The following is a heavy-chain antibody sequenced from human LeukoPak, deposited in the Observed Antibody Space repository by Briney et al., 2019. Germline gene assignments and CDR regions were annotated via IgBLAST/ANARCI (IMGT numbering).Heavy chain of an antibody. D-gene: IGHD2-2*01. CDR2: IYYSGST. Sequence: SETLSLTCTVSGGSISSGGYYWSWIRQHPGKGLEWIGYIYYSGSTYYNPSLKSRVIISVDTSKNQFSLKLSSVTAADTAVYYCARVTAAMEIGYFDYWGQGTLVTVSS. CDR3: ARVTAAMEIGYFDY. V-gene: IGHV4-31*03. J-gene: IGHJ4*02. CDR1: GGSISSGGYY.